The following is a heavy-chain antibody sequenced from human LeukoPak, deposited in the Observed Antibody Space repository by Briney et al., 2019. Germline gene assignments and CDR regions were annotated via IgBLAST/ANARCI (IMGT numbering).Heavy chain of an antibody. Sequence: RPSETLSLTCTVSGGSISSYYWSWIRQPAGKGREWIGYIYYSGSTNYNPSLKSRVTISVDTSKNQFSLKLSAVTAAETAVYYCARHVTGIPFDYWGQGTLVTVSS. V-gene: IGHV4-59*08. CDR2: IYYSGST. CDR1: GGSISSYY. J-gene: IGHJ4*02. CDR3: ARHVTGIPFDY. D-gene: IGHD7-27*01.